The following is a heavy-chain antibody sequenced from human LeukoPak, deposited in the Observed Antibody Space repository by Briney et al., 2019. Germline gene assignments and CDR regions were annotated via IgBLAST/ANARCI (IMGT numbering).Heavy chain of an antibody. CDR2: IHGSGGST. Sequence: GGSLRLSCAASGFTFSSYAMSWVRQAPGKGLEWVSAIHGSGGSTYYADSVKGRFTISRDNSKNTLYLQMNSLRAEDTAVYYCAKPWIQLWFVGGGDAFDIWGQGTMVTVSS. CDR3: AKPWIQLWFVGGGDAFDI. CDR1: GFTFSSYA. V-gene: IGHV3-23*01. D-gene: IGHD5-18*01. J-gene: IGHJ3*02.